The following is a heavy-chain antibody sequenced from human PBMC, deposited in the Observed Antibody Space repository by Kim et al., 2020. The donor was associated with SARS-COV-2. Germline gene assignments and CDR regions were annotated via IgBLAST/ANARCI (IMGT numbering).Heavy chain of an antibody. J-gene: IGHJ4*02. D-gene: IGHD6-13*01. Sequence: YADSVKGRSTITRDNSKNTLDRQMNRLRVEDTAVYYCARGDRGSWYGLLNSWGQGTLITVSS. CDR3: ARGDRGSWYGLLNS. V-gene: IGHV3-66*01.